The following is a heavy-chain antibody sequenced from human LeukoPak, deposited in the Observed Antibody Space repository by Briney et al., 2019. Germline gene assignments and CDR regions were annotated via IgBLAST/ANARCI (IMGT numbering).Heavy chain of an antibody. V-gene: IGHV4-59*12. CDR3: ARGRRSYYGMDV. J-gene: IGHJ6*02. Sequence: SETLSLTCTVSGGSISSYYWSWIRQPPGKGLEWIGYIYYSGSTNYNPSLKSRVTMSVDTSKNQFSLHLSSVTPEDTAVYYCARGRRSYYGMDVWGQGTTVTVSS. CDR1: GGSISSYY. CDR2: IYYSGST.